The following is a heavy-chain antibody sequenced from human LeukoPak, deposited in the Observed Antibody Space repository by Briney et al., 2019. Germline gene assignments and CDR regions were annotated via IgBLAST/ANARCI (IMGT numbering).Heavy chain of an antibody. CDR2: IYYSAST. CDR3: ARVTGTNYSGSYSFDY. Sequence: PSETLSLTCTVSSGSISSGDYYWNWIRQPPGKGLEWIGYIYYSASTYYNPSLKSRVTISVDTSKNQFSLKLTSVTAADTAVYYCARVTGTNYSGSYSFDYWGQGTLVTVSS. V-gene: IGHV4-30-4*01. CDR1: SGSISSGDYY. J-gene: IGHJ4*02. D-gene: IGHD1-26*01.